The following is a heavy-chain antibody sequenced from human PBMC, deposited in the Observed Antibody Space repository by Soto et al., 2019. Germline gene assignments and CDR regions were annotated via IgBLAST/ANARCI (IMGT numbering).Heavy chain of an antibody. CDR1: GDSXSSYY. V-gene: IGHV4-59*12. J-gene: IGHJ5*02. CDR3: ARVPGP. CDR2: IYHSGST. Sequence: PSETLSLTCTVSGDSXSSYYWSWIRQPPGKGLEWIGYIYHSGSTYYNPSLKSRVTISVDRSKNQFSLKLSSVTAADTAVYYCARVPGPWGQGTLVTVSS.